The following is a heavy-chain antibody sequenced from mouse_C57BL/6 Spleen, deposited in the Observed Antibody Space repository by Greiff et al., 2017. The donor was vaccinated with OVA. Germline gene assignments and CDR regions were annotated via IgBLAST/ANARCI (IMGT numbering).Heavy chain of an antibody. CDR2: IDPSDSET. Sequence: LQQPGAELVRPGSSVKLSCKASGYTFTSYWMHWVKQRPIQGLEWIGNIDPSDSETHYNQKFKDKATLTVDKSSSTAYMQLSSLTSEDSAVYYCARRGRSGGYAMDYWGQGTSVTVSS. CDR1: GYTFTSYW. V-gene: IGHV1-52*01. J-gene: IGHJ4*01. CDR3: ARRGRSGGYAMDY. D-gene: IGHD1-1*01.